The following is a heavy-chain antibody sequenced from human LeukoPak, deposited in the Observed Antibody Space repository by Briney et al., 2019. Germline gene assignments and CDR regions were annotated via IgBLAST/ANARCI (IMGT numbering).Heavy chain of an antibody. V-gene: IGHV4-38-2*02. D-gene: IGHD3-10*01. J-gene: IGHJ6*03. CDR1: GYSISSGYY. Sequence: PSETLSLTCTVSGYSISSGYYWGWIRQPPGKGLEWIGSIYHSGSTYYNPSLKSRVTISVDTSKNQFSLKLSSVTAADTAVYYCARAPLTVPYGSGIPRYYYYYMDVWGKGTTVTVSS. CDR2: IYHSGST. CDR3: ARAPLTVPYGSGIPRYYYYYMDV.